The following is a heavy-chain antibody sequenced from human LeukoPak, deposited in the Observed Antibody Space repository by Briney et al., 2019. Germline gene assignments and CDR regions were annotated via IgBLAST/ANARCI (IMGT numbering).Heavy chain of an antibody. V-gene: IGHV4-61*02. J-gene: IGHJ3*02. CDR3: ARDSYCSSTSCYDAFDI. CDR1: GGSISSGSYY. D-gene: IGHD2-2*01. CDR2: IYTSGST. Sequence: PSETLSLTCTVFGGSISSGSYYWSWIRQPAGKGLEWIGRIYTSGSTNYNPSLKSRVTISVDTPKNQFSLKLSSVTAADTAVYYCARDSYCSSTSCYDAFDIWGQGTMVTVSS.